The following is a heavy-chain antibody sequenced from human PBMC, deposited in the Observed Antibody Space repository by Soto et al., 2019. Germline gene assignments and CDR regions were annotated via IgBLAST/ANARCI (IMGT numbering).Heavy chain of an antibody. J-gene: IGHJ4*02. D-gene: IGHD2-21*02. V-gene: IGHV3-33*01. CDR1: GFTFSSYG. CDR2: IWYDGSNK. CDR3: ARFMCDGDCYDFDS. Sequence: QVQLVESGGGVVQPGRSLRLSCAASGFTFSSYGMHWVRQAPGKGLEWVAVIWYDGSNKYYADSVKGRFTISRDNSKNPLYLQMNSLRAEDTAVYSCARFMCDGDCYDFDSGGQRTLVTVSS.